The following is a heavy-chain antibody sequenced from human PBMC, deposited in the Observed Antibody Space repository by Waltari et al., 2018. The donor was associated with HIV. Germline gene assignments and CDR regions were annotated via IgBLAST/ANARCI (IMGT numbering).Heavy chain of an antibody. Sequence: QVQLQESGPGLVKPSETLSLTCTVSGYSISSGYYWGWIRQPPGKGLEWIGSIYHSGSTYYNPSLKSRVTISVDTSKNQFSLKLSSVTAADTAVYYCASLLPDYYGSGRFYYGMDVWGQGTTVTVSS. CDR1: GYSISSGYY. D-gene: IGHD3-10*01. V-gene: IGHV4-38-2*02. J-gene: IGHJ6*02. CDR2: IYHSGST. CDR3: ASLLPDYYGSGRFYYGMDV.